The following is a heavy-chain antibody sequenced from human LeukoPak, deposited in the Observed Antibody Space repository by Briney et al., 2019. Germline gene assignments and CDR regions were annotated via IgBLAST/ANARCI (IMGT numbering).Heavy chain of an antibody. CDR1: GYTFTGYY. J-gene: IGHJ5*02. D-gene: IGHD5-12*01. CDR2: INPNSGGT. Sequence: EASVKVSCKASGYTFTGYYMHWVRQAPGQGLEWMGWINPNSGGTNYAQKFQGRVTMTRDTSISTAYMELSRLRSDDTAMYYCARELGYSGYDSYFWFDPWGQGTLVTVSS. V-gene: IGHV1-2*02. CDR3: ARELGYSGYDSYFWFDP.